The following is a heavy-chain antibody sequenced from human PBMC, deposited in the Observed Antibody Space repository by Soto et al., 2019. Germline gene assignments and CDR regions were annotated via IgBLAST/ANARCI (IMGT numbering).Heavy chain of an antibody. CDR2: RYYTGNT. CDR1: GGSISGYY. CDR3: ARVETALALWRSYFEF. V-gene: IGHV4-59*01. D-gene: IGHD5-18*01. Sequence: PSETLSLTCTVSGGSISGYYWSWIRQSPGDQLEWIGYRYYTGNTNYNPSLRSRVTISVDTSKNQVSLSLTSVTPADTAVYFCARVETALALWRSYFEFWGRGVLVTVSS. J-gene: IGHJ4*02.